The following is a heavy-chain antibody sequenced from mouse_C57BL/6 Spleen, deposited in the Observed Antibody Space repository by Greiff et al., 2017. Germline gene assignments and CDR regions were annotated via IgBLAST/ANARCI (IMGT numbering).Heavy chain of an antibody. J-gene: IGHJ3*01. Sequence: EVQRVESGGGLVKPGGSLKLSCAASGFTFSSYAMSWVRQTPEKRLEWVATISDGGSYTYYPDNVKGRFTISRDNAKNNLYLQMSHLKSEDTAMYYCAREDGYYGFPFAYWGQGTLVTVSA. CDR2: ISDGGSYT. V-gene: IGHV5-4*01. CDR3: AREDGYYGFPFAY. CDR1: GFTFSSYA. D-gene: IGHD2-3*01.